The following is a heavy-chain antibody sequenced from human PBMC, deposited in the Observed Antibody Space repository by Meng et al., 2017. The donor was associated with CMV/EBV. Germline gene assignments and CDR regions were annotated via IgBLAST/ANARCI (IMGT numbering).Heavy chain of an antibody. CDR3: ARDRGSWLREIDY. CDR2: ISSSSSYI. V-gene: IGHV3-21*01. D-gene: IGHD6-13*01. J-gene: IGHJ4*02. Sequence: AASGITLSSYSMNWVRQAPGKGLEWVSSISSSSSYIYYADSVKGRFTISRDNAKNSLYLQMNSLRAEDTAVYYCARDRGSWLREIDYWGQGTLVTVSS. CDR1: GITLSSYS.